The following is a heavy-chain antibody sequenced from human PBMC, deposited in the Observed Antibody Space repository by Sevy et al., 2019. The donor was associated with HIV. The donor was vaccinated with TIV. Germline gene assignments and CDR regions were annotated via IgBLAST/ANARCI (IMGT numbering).Heavy chain of an antibody. V-gene: IGHV3-49*03. CDR3: TRDRKGAARPPDDY. J-gene: IGHJ4*02. Sequence: GGSLRLSCTASGFTFGDYAMSWFRQAPGKGLEWVGFIRSKAYGGTTEYAASVKGRFTTSRDDSNSIAYLQMNSLKTEDTAVYYCTRDRKGAARPPDDYWGQGTLVTVSS. D-gene: IGHD6-6*01. CDR2: IRSKAYGGTT. CDR1: GFTFGDYA.